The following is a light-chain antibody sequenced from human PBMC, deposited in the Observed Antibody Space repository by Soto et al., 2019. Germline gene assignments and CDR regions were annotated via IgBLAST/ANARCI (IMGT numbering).Light chain of an antibody. CDR3: QHYDAYSTWT. CDR2: KAS. CDR1: QTIRGY. Sequence: DIQMTQSPSTLSASVGDRVTITCRASQTIRGYLAWYQQKPGKAPKLLIYKASTVESGVPSRFSGSGSGSEFTLTISSLQPDDFATYYCQHYDAYSTWTFGQGTKVDI. V-gene: IGKV1-5*03. J-gene: IGKJ1*01.